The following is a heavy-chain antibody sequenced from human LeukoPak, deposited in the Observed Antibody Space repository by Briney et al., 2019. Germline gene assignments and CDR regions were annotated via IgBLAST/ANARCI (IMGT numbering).Heavy chain of an antibody. CDR3: ARGPRMVAMNGYAFDI. J-gene: IGHJ3*02. Sequence: SETLSLTCIVSGGSISSYYWNWLRQSAGKGLEWIGRIYIGGSTSYNPSLKSRVTMSVDMSKIQFSLNLTSVTAADTAMYYCARGPRMVAMNGYAFDIWGPGTTVIVSS. D-gene: IGHD2-2*01. CDR2: IYIGGST. CDR1: GGSISSYY. V-gene: IGHV4-4*07.